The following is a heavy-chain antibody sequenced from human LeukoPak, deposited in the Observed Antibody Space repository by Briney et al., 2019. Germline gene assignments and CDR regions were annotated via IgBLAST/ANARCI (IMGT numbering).Heavy chain of an antibody. CDR3: ALIVVVRSEGDY. V-gene: IGHV4-59*11. CDR2: IYYNGII. Sequence: SETLSLTCIVSGDSLTNHYWSLIRRPPGKGLEWIGYIYYNGIINYNPSLKSRVTISVDTSRNQFSMKLNSVTAADTAVYYCALIVVVRSEGDYWGQGTLVTVSS. D-gene: IGHD3-22*01. J-gene: IGHJ4*02. CDR1: GDSLTNHY.